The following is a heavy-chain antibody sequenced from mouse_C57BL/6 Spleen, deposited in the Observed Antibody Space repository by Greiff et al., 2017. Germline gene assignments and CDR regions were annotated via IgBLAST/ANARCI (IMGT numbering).Heavy chain of an antibody. CDR3: ARLYYDSYYFDY. J-gene: IGHJ2*01. CDR2: ISNGGGST. Sequence: EVQGVESGGGLVQPGGSLKLSCAASGFTFSVYYMYWVRQTPEKRLEWVAYISNGGGSTYYPDTVKGRFTISRDNAKNTLYLQMSRLKSEDTAMYYCARLYYDSYYFDYWGQGTTLTVSS. D-gene: IGHD2-4*01. V-gene: IGHV5-12*01. CDR1: GFTFSVYY.